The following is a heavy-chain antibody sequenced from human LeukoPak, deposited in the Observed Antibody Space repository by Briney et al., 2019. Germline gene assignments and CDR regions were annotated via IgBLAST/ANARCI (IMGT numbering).Heavy chain of an antibody. CDR1: GFTFSSYG. Sequence: PGRSLRLSCAASGFTFSSYGMHWVRQAPGKGLEWVAVISYDGSNKYYADSVKGRFTISRDNSKNTLYLQMNSLRAEDTAVYYCAKGLWGYSYGTPFDYWGQGTLVTVSS. CDR3: AKGLWGYSYGTPFDY. CDR2: ISYDGSNK. D-gene: IGHD5-18*01. J-gene: IGHJ4*02. V-gene: IGHV3-30*18.